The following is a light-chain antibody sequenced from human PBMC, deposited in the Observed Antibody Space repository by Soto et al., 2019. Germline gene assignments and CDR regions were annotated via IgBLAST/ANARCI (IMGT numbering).Light chain of an antibody. J-gene: IGLJ2*01. CDR3: QSYDSSTVV. CDR1: SGSIASNY. V-gene: IGLV6-57*04. CDR2: EGN. Sequence: NFMLTKPHSVSESPGKTGTISCTRSSGSIASNYVQWYQQRPGSVPTTVIYEGNQRPSGVPDRFSGATDGSSNSASLTISGLQTEDEADYYCQSYDSSTVVFGGGTQLT.